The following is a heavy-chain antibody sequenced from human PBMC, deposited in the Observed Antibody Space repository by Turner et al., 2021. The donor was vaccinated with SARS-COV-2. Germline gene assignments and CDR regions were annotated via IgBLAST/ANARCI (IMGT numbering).Heavy chain of an antibody. CDR2: CDSGGST. D-gene: IGHD2-2*01. J-gene: IGHJ6*02. CDR3: ARGHVPAASNFYYYYYYGMDV. CDR1: GFTIGGTY. V-gene: IGHV3-53*01. Sequence: VQLVESGGGLVYPGGSLRLSCAASGFTIGGTYMSWVRQAAGKGLGWVSDCDSGGSTYGADSVKVRFTISRDNSKNTLDNQIISLRAEDTAVYYCARGHVPAASNFYYYYYYGMDVWGQGTTVTVSS.